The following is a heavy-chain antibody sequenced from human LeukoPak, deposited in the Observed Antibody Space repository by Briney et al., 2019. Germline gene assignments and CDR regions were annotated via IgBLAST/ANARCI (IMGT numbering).Heavy chain of an antibody. CDR1: GGSISSYY. CDR2: IYYSGST. V-gene: IGHV4-59*12. CDR3: ARVSGGGLYYYYGMDV. D-gene: IGHD3-10*01. Sequence: PSETLSLTCTVSGGSISSYYWSWIRQPPGKGLEWIGYIYYSGSTNYNPSLKSRVTISVDTSKNQFSLKLSSVTAADTAVYYCARVSGGGLYYYYGMDVWGQGTTVTVSS. J-gene: IGHJ6*02.